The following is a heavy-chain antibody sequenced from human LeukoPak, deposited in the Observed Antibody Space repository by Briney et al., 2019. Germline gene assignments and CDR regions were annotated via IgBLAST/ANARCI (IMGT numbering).Heavy chain of an antibody. CDR1: GFTFSSYA. CDR2: ISGSGGST. CDR3: AKGSVGMITFGGVIVN. V-gene: IGHV3-23*01. J-gene: IGHJ4*02. D-gene: IGHD3-16*02. Sequence: PGGSLRLSCAASGFTFSSYAMSWVRQAPGKGLEWVSAISGSGGSTYYADSVKGRFTISRDNSKNTLYLQMNSLRAVDTAVYYCAKGSVGMITFGGVIVNWGQGTLVTVSS.